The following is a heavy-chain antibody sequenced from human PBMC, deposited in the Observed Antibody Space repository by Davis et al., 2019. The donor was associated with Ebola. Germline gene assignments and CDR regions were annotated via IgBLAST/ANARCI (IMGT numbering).Heavy chain of an antibody. CDR1: GYTFTNYY. CDR2: INPNDGRT. J-gene: IGHJ3*02. CDR3: ARTSIVGTTTTASDI. D-gene: IGHD1-26*01. Sequence: SVKVSCKASGYTFTNYYMHWVRQAPGQGLEWMGMINPNDGRTIYAQKFQGRVTVTRDTSTGTAYLDLRSLRSDDTAVYFCARTSIVGTTTTASDIWGQGTLVTVSS. V-gene: IGHV1-46*01.